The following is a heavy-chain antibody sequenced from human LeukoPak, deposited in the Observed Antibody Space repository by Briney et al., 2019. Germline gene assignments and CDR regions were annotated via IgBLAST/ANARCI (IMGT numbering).Heavy chain of an antibody. Sequence: PGTSLRLSCAASGLAFSSKGMHWVRQAPVKGLEWVAFISYDGSEKYYADSVKGRFTISRDNSKSTLYLQMNSLRTDDTAVYYCAGNRGWYFDYWGQGTLVTVSS. CDR1: GLAFSSKG. V-gene: IGHV3-30*03. D-gene: IGHD6-19*01. J-gene: IGHJ4*02. CDR3: AGNRGWYFDY. CDR2: ISYDGSEK.